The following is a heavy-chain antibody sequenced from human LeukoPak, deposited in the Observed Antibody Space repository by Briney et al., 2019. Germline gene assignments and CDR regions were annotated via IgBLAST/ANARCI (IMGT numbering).Heavy chain of an antibody. CDR3: ARAPSEIGGYYPEYFRH. CDR2: IKSDGST. D-gene: IGHD3-22*01. Sequence: QTGGSLRLSCAASGFTFSSYWMPWVRQAPGKGLVWVSRIKSDGSTNYAESVKGRFTISRDNAKNTLSLQMNSLRAKDTGVYYWARAPSEIGGYYPEYFRHWGQGTLVTVSS. J-gene: IGHJ1*01. V-gene: IGHV3-74*01. CDR1: GFTFSSYW.